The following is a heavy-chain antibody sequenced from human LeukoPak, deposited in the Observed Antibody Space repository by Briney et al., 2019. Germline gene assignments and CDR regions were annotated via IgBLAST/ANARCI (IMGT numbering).Heavy chain of an antibody. Sequence: GGSLRLSCAASGFTFSIYSMNWVRQAPGKGLEWVSYISSSSSTIHYADSVKGRFTISRDNARNSLYLQMNSLRAEDTALYYCARTLGVLRYFDWLSHYFDYWGQGTLVTVSS. CDR1: GFTFSIYS. CDR3: ARTLGVLRYFDWLSHYFDY. J-gene: IGHJ4*02. D-gene: IGHD3-9*01. V-gene: IGHV3-48*04. CDR2: ISSSSSTI.